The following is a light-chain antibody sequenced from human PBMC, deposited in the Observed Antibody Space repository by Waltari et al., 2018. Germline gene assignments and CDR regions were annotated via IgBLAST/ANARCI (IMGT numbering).Light chain of an antibody. CDR1: QSVLSTFNNKYF. CDR2: WAS. CDR3: QQYYGTPPT. Sequence: DIVMTQSPVSLAVSLRERATITCKSSQSVLSTFNNKYFLAGYQQKAGQPPKLLIYWASTRESGVPDRFSGSGSATDYTLTVSSLQAEDVAVYYCQQYYGTPPTFGPGTKVDVK. V-gene: IGKV4-1*01. J-gene: IGKJ3*01.